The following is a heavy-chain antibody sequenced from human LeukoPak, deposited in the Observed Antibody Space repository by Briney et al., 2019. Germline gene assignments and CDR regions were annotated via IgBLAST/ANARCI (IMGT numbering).Heavy chain of an antibody. CDR3: ARVDWGNYYYYGMDV. V-gene: IGHV1-69*01. J-gene: IGHJ6*02. Sequence: SVKVSCTASGGTFSSYAISWVRQAPGQGLEWMGGIIPIFGTANYAQKFQGRVTITADESTSTAYMELSSLRSEDTAVYYCARVDWGNYYYYGMDVWGQGTTVTASS. D-gene: IGHD3-9*01. CDR1: GGTFSSYA. CDR2: IIPIFGTA.